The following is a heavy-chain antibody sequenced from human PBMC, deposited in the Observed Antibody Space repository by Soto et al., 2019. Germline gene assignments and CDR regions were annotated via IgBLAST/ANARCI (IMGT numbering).Heavy chain of an antibody. CDR3: AREQIVDTFSTGQDV. CDR2: INANSGGA. Sequence: ALVKVSCQGLGYTFTGDYIHWIRQAPGQGLEWLAWINANSGGASHAQKFQGRVTMTRDTSISTVYMELSRLTSDDTAVYYCAREQIVDTFSTGQDVWGQRTTLTVS. J-gene: IGHJ6*02. CDR1: GYTFTGDY. V-gene: IGHV1-2*02. D-gene: IGHD5-12*01.